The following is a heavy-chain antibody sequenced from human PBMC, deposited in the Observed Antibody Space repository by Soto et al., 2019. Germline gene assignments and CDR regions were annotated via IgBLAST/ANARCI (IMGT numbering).Heavy chain of an antibody. V-gene: IGHV1-8*02. CDR1: GYTFTNND. CDR3: AIMESFGSLNWFDP. Sequence: QVQLVQSGAEVKKPGASVKVSCKASGYTFTNNDVSWVRQATGQGLEWMGWMNPGSGDTGYAQKFQGRVTMTRDISIATAYMELNSLKSEDTAIYYCAIMESFGSLNWFDPWGQGTLVTVSS. J-gene: IGHJ5*02. D-gene: IGHD5-18*01. CDR2: MNPGSGDT.